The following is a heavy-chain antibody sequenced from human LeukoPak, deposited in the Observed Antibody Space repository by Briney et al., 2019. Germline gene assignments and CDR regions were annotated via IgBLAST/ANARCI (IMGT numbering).Heavy chain of an antibody. Sequence: ASVKVSCKASGGTFSSYAISWVRQAPGQGLEWMGGIIPIFGTANYAQKFQGRVTITADKSTSTAYMELSSLRSEDTAVYYCAKERRADGDYISAFDIWGQGTMVTVSS. J-gene: IGHJ3*02. CDR2: IIPIFGTA. D-gene: IGHD4-17*01. CDR3: AKERRADGDYISAFDI. CDR1: GGTFSSYA. V-gene: IGHV1-69*06.